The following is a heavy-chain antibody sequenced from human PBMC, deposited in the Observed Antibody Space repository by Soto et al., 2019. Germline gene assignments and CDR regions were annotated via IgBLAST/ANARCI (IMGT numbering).Heavy chain of an antibody. V-gene: IGHV3-23*01. D-gene: IGHD4-17*01. CDR3: AKDLYGDYHPDY. Sequence: GGSLRLSCAASGFSFSIYAMSWVRQAPGKGLEWVSTINDAGDTTYYADSVKGRFTISRDNSKTTLFLLMNSLRAEDTAVYYCAKDLYGDYHPDYWGQGTLVTVSS. CDR2: INDAGDTT. J-gene: IGHJ4*02. CDR1: GFSFSIYA.